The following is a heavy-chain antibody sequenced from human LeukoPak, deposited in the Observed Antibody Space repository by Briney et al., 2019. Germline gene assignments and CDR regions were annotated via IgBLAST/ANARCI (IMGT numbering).Heavy chain of an antibody. J-gene: IGHJ6*03. V-gene: IGHV4-4*07. CDR2: IYTSGST. Sequence: SETLSLTCTVSGGSISSYYWSWIRQPAGKGLEWIGRIYTSGSTNYNPSLKSRVTMSVDTSKNQFSLKLRSETAADTAVYYCARGYNWGSPTRNFYYLDVWGKGTTVTVSS. CDR3: ARGYNWGSPTRNFYYLDV. D-gene: IGHD7-27*01. CDR1: GGSISSYY.